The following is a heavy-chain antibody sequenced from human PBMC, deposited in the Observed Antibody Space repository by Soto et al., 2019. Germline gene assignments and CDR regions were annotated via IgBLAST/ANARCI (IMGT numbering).Heavy chain of an antibody. CDR2: IDSSGVKK. V-gene: IGHV3-11*01. D-gene: IGHD6-19*01. CDR1: GFTFSGLY. Sequence: QVQLTESGGGLVKPGGSLRLSCAASGFTFSGLYMSWNRQAPGKGLEWVSCIDSSGVKKYYAESVRGRFTISRDNAKNTLYLEMNSLSAEDTAVYYCARDRGAVTGDYFDCWGQGTLVTVSS. CDR3: ARDRGAVTGDYFDC. J-gene: IGHJ4*02.